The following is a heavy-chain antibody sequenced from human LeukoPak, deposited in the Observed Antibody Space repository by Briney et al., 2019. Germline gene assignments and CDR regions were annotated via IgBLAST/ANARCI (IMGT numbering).Heavy chain of an antibody. D-gene: IGHD1-26*01. CDR1: GASINSYY. J-gene: IGHJ5*02. V-gene: IGHV4-59*01. CDR3: AKDWELGS. Sequence: SETLSLTCSVSGASINSYYWNWIRQPPGKGLEWVGNTYYSGSTNYNPSLSSRVTISLDTSKNQFSLKMTSVTAADTAVYYCAKDWELGSWGQGNLVTISS. CDR2: TYYSGST.